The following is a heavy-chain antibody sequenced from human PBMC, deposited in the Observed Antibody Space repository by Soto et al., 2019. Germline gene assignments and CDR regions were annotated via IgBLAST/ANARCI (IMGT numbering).Heavy chain of an antibody. CDR1: GGSIGNYF. CDR3: ARDRYPYAPGRWFDP. V-gene: IGHV4-59*01. D-gene: IGHD3-16*01. Sequence: PSETLSLTCTVSGGSIGNYFWSWIRQPPGSELDWIGYIYYNGDTRYNPSLESRVTMSVDTSKNQLSLKLTSVTAADTAVYYCARDRYPYAPGRWFDPWGQGTLVTVSS. J-gene: IGHJ5*02. CDR2: IYYNGDT.